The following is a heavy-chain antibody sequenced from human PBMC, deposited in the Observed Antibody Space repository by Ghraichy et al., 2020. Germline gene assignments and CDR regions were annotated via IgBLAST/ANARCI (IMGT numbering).Heavy chain of an antibody. V-gene: IGHV1-2*06. Sequence: ASVKVSCKASGYTFTGYYMHWVRQAPGQGLEWMGRINPNSGGTNYAQKFQGRVTMTRDTSISTAYMELSRLRSDDTAVYYCAISDTAMVPTDYWGQGTLVTVSS. CDR3: AISDTAMVPTDY. CDR1: GYTFTGYY. J-gene: IGHJ4*02. CDR2: INPNSGGT. D-gene: IGHD5-18*01.